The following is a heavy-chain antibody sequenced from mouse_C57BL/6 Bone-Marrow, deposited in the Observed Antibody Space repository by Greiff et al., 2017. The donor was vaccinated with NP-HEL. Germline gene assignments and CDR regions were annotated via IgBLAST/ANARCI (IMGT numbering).Heavy chain of an antibody. Sequence: ESGPGILQSSQTLSLTCSFSGFSLSTSGMGVSWIRQPSGNGLEWLAHIYWDDDKRYNPSLKSRLTISKDTSRNQVFLKITSVDTADTATYYCARSLFGFYYWYFDVWGTGTTVTVSS. CDR2: IYWDDDK. J-gene: IGHJ1*03. V-gene: IGHV8-12*01. CDR3: ARSLFGFYYWYFDV. CDR1: GFSLSTSGMG. D-gene: IGHD3-1*01.